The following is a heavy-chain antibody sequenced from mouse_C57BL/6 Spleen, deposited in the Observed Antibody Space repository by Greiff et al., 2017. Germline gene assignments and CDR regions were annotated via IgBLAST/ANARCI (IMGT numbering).Heavy chain of an antibody. CDR3: ARRNFLYAMDY. CDR1: GYTFTDYY. Sequence: EVQLQQSGPVLVKPGASVKMSCKASGYTFTDYYMNWVKQSHGKSLEWIGVINPYNGGTSYNQKFKGKATLTVDKSSSTAYMELNSLTSEDSAVYDCARRNFLYAMDYWGQGTSVTVSS. J-gene: IGHJ4*01. CDR2: INPYNGGT. V-gene: IGHV1-19*01.